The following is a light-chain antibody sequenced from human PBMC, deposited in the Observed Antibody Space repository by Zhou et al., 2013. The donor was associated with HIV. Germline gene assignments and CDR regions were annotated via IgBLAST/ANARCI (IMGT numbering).Light chain of an antibody. CDR1: QSVSTN. J-gene: IGKJ4*01. Sequence: EVVMTQSPATLSASPGDRATLSCRASQSVSTNLAWYQQKPGQAPRLLIYGASTRATDIPARFSGSGSWTDFTLTISSLQAEDVAVYYCQQYHSFPLTFGGGTKVEIK. CDR2: GAS. V-gene: IGKV3-15*01. CDR3: QQYHSFPLT.